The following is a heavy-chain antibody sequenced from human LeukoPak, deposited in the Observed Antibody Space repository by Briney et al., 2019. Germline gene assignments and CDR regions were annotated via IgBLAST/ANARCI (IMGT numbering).Heavy chain of an antibody. CDR3: ARSSLIMYYYEKFKWFDP. D-gene: IGHD3-22*01. CDR2: INHSGNT. CDR1: GGSFSGYY. V-gene: IGHV4-34*01. Sequence: SETLSLTCAVYGGSFSGYYWSWIRQPPGKGLEWIGEINHSGNTNSNPSLKSRVTISLDTSKNQFSLKLTSVTAADTAVYYYARSSLIMYYYEKFKWFDPWGQGTLVTVSS. J-gene: IGHJ5*02.